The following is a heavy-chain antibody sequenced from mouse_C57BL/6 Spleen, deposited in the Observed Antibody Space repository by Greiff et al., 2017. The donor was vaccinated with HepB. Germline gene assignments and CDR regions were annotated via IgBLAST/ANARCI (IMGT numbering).Heavy chain of an antibody. D-gene: IGHD2-1*01. V-gene: IGHV1-18*01. J-gene: IGHJ3*01. CDR1: GYTFTDYN. Sequence: EVKLVESGPELVKPGASVKIPCKASGYTFTDYNMDWVKQSHGKSLEWIGDINPNNGGTIYNQKFKGKATLTVDKSSSTAYMELRSLTSEDTAVYYCARSHYGNSWFAYWGQGTLVTVSA. CDR3: ARSHYGNSWFAY. CDR2: INPNNGGT.